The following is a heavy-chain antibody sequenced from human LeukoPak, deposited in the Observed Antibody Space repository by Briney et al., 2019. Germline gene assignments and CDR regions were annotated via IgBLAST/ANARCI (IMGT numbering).Heavy chain of an antibody. V-gene: IGHV3-64*01. Sequence: GRSLRLSCAASGFTLSSYEMAWARQAPGKGLEYVSGISINWNTYYRNSVQGRFTVSRDNSKKTLYLQMGSLRVEDMGIFYCARAQSSVVTYDYWGQGALVTVSS. CDR1: GFTLSSYE. J-gene: IGHJ4*02. D-gene: IGHD4-23*01. CDR3: ARAQSSVVTYDY. CDR2: ISINWNT.